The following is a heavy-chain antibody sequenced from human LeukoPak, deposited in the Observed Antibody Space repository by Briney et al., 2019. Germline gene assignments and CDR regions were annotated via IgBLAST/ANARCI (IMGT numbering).Heavy chain of an antibody. J-gene: IGHJ4*02. V-gene: IGHV4-34*01. CDR2: RNHSGST. D-gene: IGHD2-21*02. CDR3: ARGPPYIVGVTAIGFFDY. CDR1: GVSFSGYY. Sequence: SETLSLTCAVYGVSFSGYYWSWLRQRPGKGLKWIGVRNHSGSTNYNPSLKSLATISVDTSKNQFSLKLSSVTAADTAVYYCARGPPYIVGVTAIGFFDYGGQGTLVTVSS.